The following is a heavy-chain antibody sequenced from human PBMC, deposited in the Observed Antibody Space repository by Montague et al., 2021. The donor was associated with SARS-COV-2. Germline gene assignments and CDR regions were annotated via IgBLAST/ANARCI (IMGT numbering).Heavy chain of an antibody. Sequence: SETLSLTCTVSGGSITTYYWSWIRQPPGKGLEWIANVYYTGGTNYNPSLKSRVAISVDTSKTQFSLRLTSVTAADTAIYYCAGNHPVTPYSFEYWGRGTLVTVSS. V-gene: IGHV4-59*01. CDR2: VYYTGGT. CDR1: GGSITTYY. D-gene: IGHD2-21*02. CDR3: AGNHPVTPYSFEY. J-gene: IGHJ4*02.